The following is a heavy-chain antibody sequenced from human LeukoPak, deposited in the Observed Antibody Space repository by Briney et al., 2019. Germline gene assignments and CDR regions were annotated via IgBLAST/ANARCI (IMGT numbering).Heavy chain of an antibody. Sequence: GRSLRLSCAASGFTFSSYAMHWVRQAPGKGLEWVAVISYDGSNKYYADSVKGRFTISRDNSKNTLYLQMNSLRAEDTAVYYCAKDLVTSFDYWGQGTLVTVSS. D-gene: IGHD4-23*01. J-gene: IGHJ4*02. CDR3: AKDLVTSFDY. CDR2: ISYDGSNK. V-gene: IGHV3-30-3*01. CDR1: GFTFSSYA.